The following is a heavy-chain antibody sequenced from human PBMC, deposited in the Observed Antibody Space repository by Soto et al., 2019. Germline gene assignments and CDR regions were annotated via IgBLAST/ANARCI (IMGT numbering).Heavy chain of an antibody. CDR2: IIPIFDTA. Sequence: EASVKVSCKDSGGTFSSNAISWVRQAPGQGLEWMGGIIPIFDTANYAQKFQGRVTITADESTSTAYMELSSLRSEDTALYYCAKDINQQLPYPDAFDIWGQGTMVTVSS. J-gene: IGHJ3*02. V-gene: IGHV1-69*13. CDR1: GGTFSSNA. D-gene: IGHD6-13*01. CDR3: AKDINQQLPYPDAFDI.